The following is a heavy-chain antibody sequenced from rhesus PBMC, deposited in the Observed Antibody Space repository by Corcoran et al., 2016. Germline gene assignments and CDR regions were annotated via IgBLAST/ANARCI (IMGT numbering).Heavy chain of an antibody. D-gene: IGHD1-44*02. J-gene: IGHJ4*01. CDR1: GGSISGYY. CDR3: ARSWVGATADVSY. Sequence: QVQLQESGPGLVKPSETLSLTCAVPGGSISGYYWNWIRQPPGKGLGWIGYIGGTTRATSYTPPLRSRVSISTNTSKIQFSLKLRSVTAADTAVYYCARSWVGATADVSYWGQGVLVTVSS. CDR2: IGGTTRAT. V-gene: IGHV4-165*02.